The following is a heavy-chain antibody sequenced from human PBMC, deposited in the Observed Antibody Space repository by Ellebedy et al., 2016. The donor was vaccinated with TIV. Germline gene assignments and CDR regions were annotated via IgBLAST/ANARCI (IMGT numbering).Heavy chain of an antibody. Sequence: ASVKVSXXASGYTFTSYGISWVRQAPGQGLEWMGWISAYNGNTNYAQKFQGRVTITADESTSTAYMELSSLRSEDTAVYYCARGLVVVVAASGSWFDPWGQGTLVTVSS. CDR2: ISAYNGNT. CDR1: GYTFTSYG. V-gene: IGHV1-18*01. D-gene: IGHD2-15*01. J-gene: IGHJ5*02. CDR3: ARGLVVVVAASGSWFDP.